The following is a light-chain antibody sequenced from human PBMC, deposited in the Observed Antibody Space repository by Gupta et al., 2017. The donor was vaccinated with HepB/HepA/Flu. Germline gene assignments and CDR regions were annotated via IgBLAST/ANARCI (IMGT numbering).Light chain of an antibody. CDR2: WAS. V-gene: IGKV4-1*01. J-gene: IGKJ4*01. Sequence: ILMTQSPDFLAVSLGERATINCKSSQSVLHSSNNKNYLAWYQQKPGQPPKLRIYWASTRESGVTDRFSGSGSGTDFTLTISSLQAEDGAVYHCQQYYSIPLTFGGGTKVEIK. CDR1: QSVLHSSNNKNY. CDR3: QQYYSIPLT.